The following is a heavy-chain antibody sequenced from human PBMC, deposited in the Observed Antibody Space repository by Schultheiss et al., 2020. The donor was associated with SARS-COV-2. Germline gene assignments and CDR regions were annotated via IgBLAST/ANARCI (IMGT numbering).Heavy chain of an antibody. CDR1: GGSISSGGYY. J-gene: IGHJ2*01. D-gene: IGHD2-15*01. V-gene: IGHV4-61*08. CDR2: IYYSGST. CDR3: ARVGCSGGSCYFRFWYFDL. Sequence: SETLSLTCTVSGGSISSGGYYWSWIRQHPGKGLEWIGYIYYSGSTNYNPSLKSRVTISVDTSKNQFSLKLSSVTAADTAVYYCARVGCSGGSCYFRFWYFDLWGRGTLVTVSS.